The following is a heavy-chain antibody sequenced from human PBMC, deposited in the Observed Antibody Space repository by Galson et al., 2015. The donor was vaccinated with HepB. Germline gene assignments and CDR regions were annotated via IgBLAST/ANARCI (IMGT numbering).Heavy chain of an antibody. D-gene: IGHD1-1*01. V-gene: IGHV3-30*03. CDR3: ATHNGPQYFLH. J-gene: IGHJ1*01. CDR1: GFSFSIYR. Sequence: SLRLSCAASGFSFSIYRMHWVRQTPDKGLEWVAVITYDGTDEYADSVKGRFTISRDNSRNTLYLQMRSLRVEDSAMYFCATHNGPQYFLHWGQGTLVTVSS. CDR2: ITYDGTDE.